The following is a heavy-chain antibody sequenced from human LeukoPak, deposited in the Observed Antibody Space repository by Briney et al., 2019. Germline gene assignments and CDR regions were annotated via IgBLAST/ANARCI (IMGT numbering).Heavy chain of an antibody. J-gene: IGHJ6*03. CDR3: ARGRGSVRGVRYYYYYYMDV. V-gene: IGHV4-38-2*02. Sequence: SETLSLTCTVSGYSISSGYYWSWIRQPPGKGLEWIGEINHSGSTNYNPSLKSRVTISVDTSKNQFSLKLSSVTAADTAVYYCARGRGSVRGVRYYYYYYMDVWGKGTTVTVSS. D-gene: IGHD3-10*01. CDR2: INHSGST. CDR1: GYSISSGYY.